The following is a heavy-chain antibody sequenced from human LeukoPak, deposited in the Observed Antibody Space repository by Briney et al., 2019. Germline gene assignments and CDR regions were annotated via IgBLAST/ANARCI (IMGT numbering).Heavy chain of an antibody. V-gene: IGHV4-34*01. CDR2: INHSGST. CDR3: ASLWPYQLSAFDI. D-gene: IGHD2-2*01. CDR1: GGSFSGYY. Sequence: SETLSLTCAVYGGSFSGYYWSWIRQPPGKGLERIGEINHSGSTNYNPSLKSRVTISVDTSKNQFSLKLSSVTAADTAVYYCASLWPYQLSAFDIWGQGTMVTVSS. J-gene: IGHJ3*02.